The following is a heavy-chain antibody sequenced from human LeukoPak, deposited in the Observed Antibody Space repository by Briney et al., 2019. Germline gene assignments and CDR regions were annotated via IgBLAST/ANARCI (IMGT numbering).Heavy chain of an antibody. CDR2: ISGSGGST. CDR1: GFTFSSYA. V-gene: IGHV3-23*01. D-gene: IGHD2-2*01. J-gene: IGHJ4*02. CDR3: AKGIVVIPAASFYFDY. Sequence: PGGSLRLSCVASGFTFSSYAMSWVRQAPGKGLEWVSAISGSGGSTYYAESVKGRFTISRDNSKNTLYLQMNSLRAEDTAVYYCAKGIVVIPAASFYFDYWGQGTLVTVSS.